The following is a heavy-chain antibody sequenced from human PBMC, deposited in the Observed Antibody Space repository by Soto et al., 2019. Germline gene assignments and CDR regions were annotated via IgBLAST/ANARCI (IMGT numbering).Heavy chain of an antibody. CDR1: GYSISSSNW. Sequence: ASETLSLTCAVSGYSISSSNWWGWIRQPPGKGLERIGYIYYSGSTYYNPSLKSRVTMSVDTSKNQFSLKLSSVTAVDTAVYYCARLSGNYHCDYWGQGTLVTVSS. V-gene: IGHV4-28*01. CDR3: ARLSGNYHCDY. CDR2: IYYSGST. D-gene: IGHD1-26*01. J-gene: IGHJ4*02.